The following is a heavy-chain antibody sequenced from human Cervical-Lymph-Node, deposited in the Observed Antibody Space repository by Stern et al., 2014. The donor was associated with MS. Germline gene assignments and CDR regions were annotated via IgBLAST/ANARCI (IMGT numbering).Heavy chain of an antibody. Sequence: EVQLVESGGGLVKPGGSLRLSCVASGFTFSDYTMNWVRQAPGKGLEWVSSISSSGTYIYYADSVKGRFTISRDNAKNSLYLQVNSLRVEETAVYYCAKESQAGIVVVPAYYGMDVWGQGTTITVSS. CDR1: GFTFSDYT. D-gene: IGHD2-2*01. V-gene: IGHV3-21*01. J-gene: IGHJ6*02. CDR3: AKESQAGIVVVPAYYGMDV. CDR2: ISSSGTYI.